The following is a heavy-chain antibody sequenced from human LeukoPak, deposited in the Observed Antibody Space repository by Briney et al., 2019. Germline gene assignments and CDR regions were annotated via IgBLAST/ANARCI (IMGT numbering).Heavy chain of an antibody. J-gene: IGHJ4*02. V-gene: IGHV5-10-1*01. CDR2: IDPTDSYT. CDR1: GYIFTSYW. D-gene: IGHD6-6*01. Sequence: GESLKISCKGSGYIFTSYWITWVRQMPGKGLEWMGMIDPTDSYTNYSPSFQGHVTTSTDKSISTAYLQWGSLKASDTAIYYCARRGRSSSNFDFWGQGTLVTVSS. CDR3: ARRGRSSSNFDF.